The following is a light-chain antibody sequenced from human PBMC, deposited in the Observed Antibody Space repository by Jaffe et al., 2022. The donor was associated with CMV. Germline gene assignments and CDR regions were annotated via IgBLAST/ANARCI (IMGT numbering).Light chain of an antibody. V-gene: IGKV2-30*01. CDR2: KVS. Sequence: DVVMTQSPLSLPVTLGQPASISCTSSQSLEESDGNTYLNWFQQRPGQSPRRLIYKVSNRDSGVPDRFSGSGSGTDFTLKISRVEAEDVGIYYCEQEKQWPLTFGQGTKLEIK. CDR1: QSLEESDGNTY. J-gene: IGKJ2*01. CDR3: EQEKQWPLT.